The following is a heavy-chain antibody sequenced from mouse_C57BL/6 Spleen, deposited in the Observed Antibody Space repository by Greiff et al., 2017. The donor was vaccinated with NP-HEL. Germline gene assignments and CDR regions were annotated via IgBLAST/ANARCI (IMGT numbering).Heavy chain of an antibody. J-gene: IGHJ2*01. D-gene: IGHD2-3*01. CDR1: GYTFTSYG. CDR2: IYPRSGNT. Sequence: VKLMESGAELARPGASVKLSCKASGYTFTSYGISWVKQRTGQGLEWIGEIYPRSGNTYYNEKFKGKATLTADKSSSTAYMELRSLTSEDSAVYFCASGAYEGYPYYIDYWGQGTTLTVSS. CDR3: ASGAYEGYPYYIDY. V-gene: IGHV1-81*01.